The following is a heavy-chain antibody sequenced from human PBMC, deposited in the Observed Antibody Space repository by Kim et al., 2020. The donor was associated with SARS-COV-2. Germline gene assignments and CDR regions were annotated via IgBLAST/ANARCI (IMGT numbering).Heavy chain of an antibody. Sequence: GGSLRLSCAASGFTFDDYAMHWVRQAPGKGLEWVSLISGDGGSTYYADSVKGRFTISRDNSKNSLYLQMNSLRTEDTALYYCAKDTNLWDYYYYYYGMDVWGQGTTVTVSS. CDR2: ISGDGGST. D-gene: IGHD1-26*01. J-gene: IGHJ6*02. CDR3: AKDTNLWDYYYYYYGMDV. V-gene: IGHV3-43*02. CDR1: GFTFDDYA.